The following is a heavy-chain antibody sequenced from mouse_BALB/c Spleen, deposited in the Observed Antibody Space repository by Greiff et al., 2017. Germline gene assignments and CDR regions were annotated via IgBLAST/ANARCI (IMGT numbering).Heavy chain of an antibody. Sequence: EVHLVESGGGLVKPGGSLKLSCAASGFAFSSYDMSWVRQTPEKRLEWVAYISSGGGSTYYPDTVKGRFTISRDNAKNTLYLQMSSLKSEDTAMYYCARRGKSGLYAMDYWGQGTSVTVSS. CDR3: ARRGKSGLYAMDY. V-gene: IGHV5-12-1*01. CDR1: GFAFSSYD. CDR2: ISSGGGST. D-gene: IGHD1-3*01. J-gene: IGHJ4*01.